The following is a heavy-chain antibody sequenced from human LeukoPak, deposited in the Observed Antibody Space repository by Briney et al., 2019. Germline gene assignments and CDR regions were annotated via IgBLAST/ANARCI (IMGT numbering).Heavy chain of an antibody. V-gene: IGHV4-61*02. CDR1: GGSISSGSYY. CDR2: IYTSGST. Sequence: PSETLSLTCTVSGGSISSGSYYWSWIRQPTGKGLEWIGRIYTSGSTNCNPSLKSRVTISVDTSKNQFSLKLSSVTAADTAVYYCARLSAWFDPWGQGTLVTVSS. CDR3: ARLSAWFDP. J-gene: IGHJ5*02.